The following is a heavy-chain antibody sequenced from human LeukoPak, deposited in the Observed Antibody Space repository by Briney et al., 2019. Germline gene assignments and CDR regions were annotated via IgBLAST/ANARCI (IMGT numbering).Heavy chain of an antibody. CDR3: ARAPTGGYYYDSSGYLWGLNWFDP. J-gene: IGHJ5*02. D-gene: IGHD3-22*01. CDR2: IYYSGST. V-gene: IGHV4-59*01. CDR1: GGSISSYY. Sequence: SETLSLTCTVSGGSISSYYWSWIRQPPGKGLEWIGYIYYSGSTNYNPSLKSRVTISVDTSKNQFSLKLSSVTAAGTAVYYCARAPTGGYYYDSSGYLWGLNWFDPWGQGTLVTVSS.